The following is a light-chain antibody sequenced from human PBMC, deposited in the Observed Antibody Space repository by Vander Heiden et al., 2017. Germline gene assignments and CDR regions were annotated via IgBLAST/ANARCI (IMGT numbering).Light chain of an antibody. CDR1: SRDVGGFHN. Sequence: QSALTPPAPVSGSPGQSITISCTGTSRDVGGFHNCSWYQQHPAQSPQLMIYEVRNRPAGVSNRFSGSKSGNTASLTISGLQAEDEADYCCSSYTSSSTPVVFGGGTKLTVL. CDR2: EVR. CDR3: SSYTSSSTPVV. V-gene: IGLV2-14*01. J-gene: IGLJ2*01.